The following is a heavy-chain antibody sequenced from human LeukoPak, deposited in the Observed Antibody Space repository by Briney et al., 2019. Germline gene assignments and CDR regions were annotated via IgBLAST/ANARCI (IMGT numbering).Heavy chain of an antibody. D-gene: IGHD4/OR15-4a*01. Sequence: GGSLRLSCAVSGFTFSSHAMTWVRQAPEKGLEWVSGISISGDITYYADSVQGRFIISRDNSKNTVYLQMNSLRVEDTAVYYCANEEVPNDYWGQGTLVTVSS. V-gene: IGHV3-23*01. CDR3: ANEEVPNDY. CDR1: GFTFSSHA. CDR2: ISISGDIT. J-gene: IGHJ4*02.